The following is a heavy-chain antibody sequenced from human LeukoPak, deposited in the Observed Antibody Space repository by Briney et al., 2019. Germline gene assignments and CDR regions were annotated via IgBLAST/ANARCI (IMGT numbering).Heavy chain of an antibody. D-gene: IGHD5-18*01. J-gene: IGHJ6*04. CDR1: GFTFINYA. CDR2: IVGGGGGST. CDR3: AKDRGYSYGNYYDYGMDV. Sequence: GGSLRLSCAASGFTFINYAMTGLRQPPGKGLEWVSAIVGGGGGSTYYAESVKGRFTISRDTSKNTLYLQMNSMRAEDTAVYYCAKDRGYSYGNYYDYGMDVWGKGTTVTVSS. V-gene: IGHV3-23*01.